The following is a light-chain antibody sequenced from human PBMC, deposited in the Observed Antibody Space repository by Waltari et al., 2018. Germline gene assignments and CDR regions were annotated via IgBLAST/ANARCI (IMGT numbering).Light chain of an antibody. CDR1: QSVSRY. CDR3: QQYSDWPPT. V-gene: IGKV3-11*01. Sequence: EFVLTQSPATLSSSPGPRATLPCRASQSVSRYLAWYQQKPGQAPRLLIFEATKRATGIPARFSGSGSGTDFTLTISNLDPADFASYYCQQYSDWPPTFGQGTKLEIK. J-gene: IGKJ2*01. CDR2: EAT.